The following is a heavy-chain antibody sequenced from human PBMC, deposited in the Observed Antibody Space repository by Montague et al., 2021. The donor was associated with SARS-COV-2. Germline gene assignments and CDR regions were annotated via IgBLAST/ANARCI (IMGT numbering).Heavy chain of an antibody. J-gene: IGHJ4*02. V-gene: IGHV2-5*02. CDR2: IFWDDEK. CDR1: GFSLSTGGVG. Sequence: PALVKPTQTLTLTCSFSGFSLSTGGVGVDWIRQSPGKGLEWLGVIFWDDEKRYNPTLKTRLTISKGTSQNQVIITLTDTGPADTATYFCAHQYYDYVWGSYRPDYFDYWGQGTLVTVSS. D-gene: IGHD3-16*02. CDR3: AHQYYDYVWGSYRPDYFDY.